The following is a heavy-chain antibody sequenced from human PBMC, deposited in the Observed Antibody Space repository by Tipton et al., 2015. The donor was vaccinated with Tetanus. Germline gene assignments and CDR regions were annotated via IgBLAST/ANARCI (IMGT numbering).Heavy chain of an antibody. D-gene: IGHD3-10*01. CDR2: IYYSGST. Sequence: TLSLTCSVSGGSISGSSYYWSWIRQPPGKALEWIGSIYYSGSTFYHPSLQSRVTISVDTSKNQFSLRLSSVTAADTAVYFCARHPPPYYYGSGSRLDYWGQGTPVTVSS. CDR1: GGSISGSSYY. V-gene: IGHV4-39*01. J-gene: IGHJ4*02. CDR3: ARHPPPYYYGSGSRLDY.